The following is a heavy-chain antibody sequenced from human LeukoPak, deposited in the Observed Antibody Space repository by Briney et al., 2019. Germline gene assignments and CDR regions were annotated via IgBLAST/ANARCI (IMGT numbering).Heavy chain of an antibody. CDR3: ARLPVAVVGDYFDH. J-gene: IGHJ4*02. V-gene: IGHV4-39*01. Sequence: SETLTLTCTVSGGSISSSSYYWGWIRQPPGKGLEWIGTIYYSGSTYYNSSLKSRVTISVDTSKSQLSLKLSSVTATDTAVYYCARLPVAVVGDYFDHWGQGTLVTVSS. CDR1: GGSISSSSYY. CDR2: IYYSGST. D-gene: IGHD6-19*01.